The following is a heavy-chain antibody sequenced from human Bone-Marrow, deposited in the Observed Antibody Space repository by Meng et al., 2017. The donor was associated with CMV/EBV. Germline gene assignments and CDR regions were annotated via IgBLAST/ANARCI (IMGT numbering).Heavy chain of an antibody. Sequence: ASVKVSCKASGYTFTSYYMHWVRQAPGQGLEWMGWISAYNGNTNYAQKLQGRVTMTTDTSTSTAYMELRSLRSDDTAVYYCARTEWELLPPDYWGRGTLVTVSS. J-gene: IGHJ4*02. CDR3: ARTEWELLPPDY. V-gene: IGHV1-18*04. CDR2: ISAYNGNT. CDR1: GYTFTSYY. D-gene: IGHD1-26*01.